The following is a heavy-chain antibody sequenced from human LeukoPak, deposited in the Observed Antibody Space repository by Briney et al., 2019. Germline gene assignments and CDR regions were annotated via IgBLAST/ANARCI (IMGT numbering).Heavy chain of an antibody. CDR2: MNPNSGNT. V-gene: IGHV1-8*01. Sequence: VASVKVSCKASGYTFTSYDINWVRQATGQGLEWMGWMNPNSGNTGYARKFQGRVTMTRNTSISTAYMELSSLRSEDTAVYYCARDVVGFGIPGLDRGVNWFDPWGQGTLVTVSS. D-gene: IGHD3-10*01. CDR3: ARDVVGFGIPGLDRGVNWFDP. CDR1: GYTFTSYD. J-gene: IGHJ5*02.